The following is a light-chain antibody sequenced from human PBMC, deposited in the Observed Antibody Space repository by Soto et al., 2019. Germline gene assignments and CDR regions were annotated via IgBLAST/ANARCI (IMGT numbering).Light chain of an antibody. Sequence: DIQMTQSPSTLSASLGDRVTITCRASQSISGWLAWYQQKPGKAPKLLIYDASSLESGVPSRFSGSGSGTEFTLTITSLQPDDFATYYCQQYETFSGTFGPGTKVDI. V-gene: IGKV1-5*01. CDR1: QSISGW. CDR2: DAS. J-gene: IGKJ1*01. CDR3: QQYETFSGT.